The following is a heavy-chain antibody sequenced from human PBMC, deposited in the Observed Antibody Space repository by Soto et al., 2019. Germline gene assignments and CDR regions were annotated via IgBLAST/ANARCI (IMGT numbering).Heavy chain of an antibody. V-gene: IGHV4-31*03. Sequence: QVQLQESGPGLVKPSQTLSLTCTVSGGSISSGDYYWSWIRQHPGKGLEWIGYIYYSGSTHYSSSLKSRVTMSIDTSKIQFPLKLTSVTAADTAVYYCARLSSIDSSGYYLDYWGQGTLVTVSS. CDR3: ARLSSIDSSGYYLDY. CDR2: IYYSGST. D-gene: IGHD3-22*01. J-gene: IGHJ4*02. CDR1: GGSISSGDYY.